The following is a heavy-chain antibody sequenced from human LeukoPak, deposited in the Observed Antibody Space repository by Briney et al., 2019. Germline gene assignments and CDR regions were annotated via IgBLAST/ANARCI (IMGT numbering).Heavy chain of an antibody. Sequence: ASVKLSSKHSEYTFTGYYMHLVRHAPGQMLDWMGCINPNRGGTNYAHKFQGRVTMTRDTSISTAYMELSRLSSDDTAVYYCARVGYYYDSSGYYDYWGQGTLVTVSP. V-gene: IGHV1-2*02. D-gene: IGHD3-22*01. CDR2: INPNRGGT. CDR3: ARVGYYYDSSGYYDY. J-gene: IGHJ4*02. CDR1: EYTFTGYY.